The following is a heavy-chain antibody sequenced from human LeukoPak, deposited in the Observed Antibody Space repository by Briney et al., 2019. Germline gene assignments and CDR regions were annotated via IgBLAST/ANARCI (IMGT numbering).Heavy chain of an antibody. V-gene: IGHV1-2*02. D-gene: IGHD3-3*01. Sequence: ASVKVSCKASGYTFTGYYMHWVRQAPGQGLEWMGWINPNSGGTNYAQKFQGRITMTRDTSISTAYMELSRLRSDDTAVYYCARVRGGDYDFWSGYSNWFDPWGQGTLVTVSS. CDR2: INPNSGGT. J-gene: IGHJ5*02. CDR1: GYTFTGYY. CDR3: ARVRGGDYDFWSGYSNWFDP.